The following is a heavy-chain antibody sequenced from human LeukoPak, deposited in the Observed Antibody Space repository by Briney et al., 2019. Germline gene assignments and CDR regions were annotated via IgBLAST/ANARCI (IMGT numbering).Heavy chain of an antibody. D-gene: IGHD1-26*01. J-gene: IGHJ4*02. CDR1: GFTFASYA. V-gene: IGHV3-23*01. Sequence: GGSLRLSCAASGFTFASYAMSWVRQAPGKGLEWVSTTSGSGGSTYYADSVKGRFTISRDDSKNTLYLQMNSLRAEDTAVYYCAKDLGRYRNNYFDYWGQGTLVTVSS. CDR2: TSGSGGST. CDR3: AKDLGRYRNNYFDY.